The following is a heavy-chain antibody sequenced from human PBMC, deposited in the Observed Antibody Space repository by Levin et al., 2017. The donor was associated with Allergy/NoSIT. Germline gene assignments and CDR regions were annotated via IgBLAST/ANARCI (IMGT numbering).Heavy chain of an antibody. CDR2: IWYDGSNK. J-gene: IGHJ4*02. D-gene: IGHD6-19*01. Sequence: GGSLRLSCAASGFTFSNFGIHWVRQAPGKGLEWVSAIWYDGSNKYYRDSVKGRFTISRDNSKNTLYLQMDSLRVEDTAVYYCARDRYSAVAGRDWTHPLDYWGQGTLVTVSS. V-gene: IGHV3-33*01. CDR1: GFTFSNFG. CDR3: ARDRYSAVAGRDWTHPLDY.